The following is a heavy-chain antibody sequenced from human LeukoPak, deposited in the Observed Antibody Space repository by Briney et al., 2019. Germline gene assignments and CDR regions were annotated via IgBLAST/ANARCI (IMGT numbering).Heavy chain of an antibody. CDR1: GFTFSSYA. CDR3: ANSGYDYVWGSYRYIFDY. CDR2: ISGSGGST. Sequence: GGSLRLSCAASGFTFSSYAMSWVRQAPGKGLEWVSAISGSGGSTYYADSVKDRFTISRDNSKNTLYLQMNSLRAEDTAVYYCANSGYDYVWGSYRYIFDYWGQGTLVTVSS. J-gene: IGHJ4*02. D-gene: IGHD3-16*02. V-gene: IGHV3-23*01.